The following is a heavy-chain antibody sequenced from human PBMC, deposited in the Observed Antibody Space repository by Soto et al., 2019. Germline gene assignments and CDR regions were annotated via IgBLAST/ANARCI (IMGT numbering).Heavy chain of an antibody. CDR1: GFTFSSYA. CDR3: ARVKHSAVAGTNWFDP. CDR2: ISGSGGST. Sequence: GGSLRLSCAASGFTFSSYAMSWVRQAPGKGLEWVSAISGSGGSTYYADSVKGRFTISRDNSKNTLYLQMNSLRAEDTAVYYCARVKHSAVAGTNWFDPWGQGALVTVSS. D-gene: IGHD6-19*01. J-gene: IGHJ5*02. V-gene: IGHV3-23*01.